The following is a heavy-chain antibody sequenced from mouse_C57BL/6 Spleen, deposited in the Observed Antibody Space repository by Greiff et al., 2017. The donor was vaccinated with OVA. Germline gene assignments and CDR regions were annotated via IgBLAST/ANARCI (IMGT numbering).Heavy chain of an antibody. V-gene: IGHV1-80*01. CDR3: ARDGGYYFDY. CDR1: GYAFPSYW. J-gene: IGHJ2*01. D-gene: IGHD1-1*02. CDR2: IYPGDGDT. Sequence: VQVVASGAVLVKPGASVKISCNASGYAFPSYWLYWVKQRPGQGLEWIGQIYPGDGDTNYNGKFKGKATLTADKSSSTAYMQLSSLTSEDSAVYFCARDGGYYFDYWGQGTTLTVSS.